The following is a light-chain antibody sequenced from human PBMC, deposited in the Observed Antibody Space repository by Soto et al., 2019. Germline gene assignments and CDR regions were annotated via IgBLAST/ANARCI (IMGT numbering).Light chain of an antibody. CDR1: QSVSSSY. Sequence: EIVLTQSPDTLSWSPGERATLSCRASQSVSSSYLVWYQQKPGQAPRLLIYDTSSRATGIPDRFSGSGSGTDFTLTISRLEPEDFAVYYCQQYSGSPWTFGQGTKVDIK. CDR3: QQYSGSPWT. CDR2: DTS. J-gene: IGKJ1*01. V-gene: IGKV3-20*01.